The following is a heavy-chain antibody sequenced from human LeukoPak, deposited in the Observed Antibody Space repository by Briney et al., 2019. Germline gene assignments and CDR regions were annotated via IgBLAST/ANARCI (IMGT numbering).Heavy chain of an antibody. J-gene: IGHJ4*02. CDR3: ARHKTSGSYSSDY. V-gene: IGHV4-59*08. CDR2: IYYSGNT. CDR1: GDSIRSYR. Sequence: SETLSLTCSVSGDSIRSYRWTWIRQPPGKGLEWIGHIYYSGNTNYNPALKSRVTMSVDTSRNQFSLELSSVTAADTAIYYCARHKTSGSYSSDYWGQGTLVTVSS. D-gene: IGHD3-10*01.